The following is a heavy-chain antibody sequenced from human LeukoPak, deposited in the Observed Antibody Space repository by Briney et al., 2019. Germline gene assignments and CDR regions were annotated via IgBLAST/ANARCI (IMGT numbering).Heavy chain of an antibody. CDR1: GGSISRYY. V-gene: IGHV4-59*01. CDR3: ARVGIAAAGTFDP. D-gene: IGHD6-13*01. CDR2: IYYSGST. Sequence: SETLSLTCTVSGGSISRYYWSWIRQPPGKGLEWMGYIYYSGSTNYNPSLKSRVTISVDTSKNQFSLKLSSVTAADTAVYYCARVGIAAAGTFDPWGQGTLVTVSS. J-gene: IGHJ5*02.